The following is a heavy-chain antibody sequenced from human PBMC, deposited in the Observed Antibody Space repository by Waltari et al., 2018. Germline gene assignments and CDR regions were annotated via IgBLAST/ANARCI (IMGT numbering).Heavy chain of an antibody. CDR1: GGSTTTSF. CDR2: IFYSGST. J-gene: IGHJ4*02. Sequence: QVQLQESGPGLVKPSETLSLTCNVSGGSTTTSFWGWIRQPPGKGLEWIGYIFYSGSTNFNPSRKSRVIISLDTSKNQFSLRLSSMTAADTAVYYCARSHYYYFDSWGQGTLVTVSS. CDR3: ARSHYYYFDS. V-gene: IGHV4-59*01. D-gene: IGHD3-10*01.